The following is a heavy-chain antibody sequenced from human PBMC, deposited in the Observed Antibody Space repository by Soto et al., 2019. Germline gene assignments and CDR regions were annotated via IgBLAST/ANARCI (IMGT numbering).Heavy chain of an antibody. CDR3: TTDRAVTNYDILTGRDYYYGMDV. CDR2: ISSSSSYI. CDR1: GFTFSYYS. J-gene: IGHJ6*02. D-gene: IGHD3-9*01. Sequence: PGGSLRLSCAASGFTFSYYSMNWVRQAPGKGLEWVSSISSSSSYISYADSVKGRFTISRDDSKNTLYLQMNSLKTEDTAVYYCTTDRAVTNYDILTGRDYYYGMDVWGQGTTVTVSS. V-gene: IGHV3-21*03.